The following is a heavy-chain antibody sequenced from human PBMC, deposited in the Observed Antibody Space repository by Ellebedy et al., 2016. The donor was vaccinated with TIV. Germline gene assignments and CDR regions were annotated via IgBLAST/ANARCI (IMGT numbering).Heavy chain of an antibody. CDR1: ACSASSTGFS. Sequence: MPSETLSLTCGVYACSASSTGFSLACFSNPPGEELVFIGSVHYSGSPYFDTPFKSRVTLTADTSKNQFSLNLRTVTAADTAVYNCARTDPWQPNDAWGQGILVSVSS. CDR3: ARTDPWQPNDA. CDR2: VHYSGSP. V-gene: IGHV4-39*01. D-gene: IGHD2-21*02. J-gene: IGHJ5*02.